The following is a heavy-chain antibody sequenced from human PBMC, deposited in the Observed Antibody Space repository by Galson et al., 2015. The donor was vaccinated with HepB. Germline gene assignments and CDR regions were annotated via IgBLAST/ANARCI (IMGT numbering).Heavy chain of an antibody. J-gene: IGHJ5*02. V-gene: IGHV4-59*01. CDR2: IYYSGST. D-gene: IGHD3-10*01. CDR3: AGSITNKWFDP. Sequence: SETLSLTCTVSGGSISSYYWSWIRQPPGKGLEWIGYIYYSGSTNYNPSLKSRVTISVDTSKNQFSLKLSSVTAADTAVYYCAGSITNKWFDPWGQGTLVTVSS. CDR1: GGSISSYY.